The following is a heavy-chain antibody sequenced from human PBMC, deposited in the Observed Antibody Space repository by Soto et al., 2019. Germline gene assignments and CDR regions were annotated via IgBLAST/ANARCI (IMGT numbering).Heavy chain of an antibody. V-gene: IGHV3-21*01. D-gene: IGHD6-6*01. Sequence: KPGGSLRLSCAASGFTFSSYSMNWVRQAPGKGLEWVSSISSSSSYIYYADSVKGRFTISRDNAKNSLYLQMNSLRAEDTTVYYCARELSISSSWCDPWGQGTLATVSS. CDR3: ARELSISSSWCDP. CDR2: ISSSSSYI. CDR1: GFTFSSYS. J-gene: IGHJ5*02.